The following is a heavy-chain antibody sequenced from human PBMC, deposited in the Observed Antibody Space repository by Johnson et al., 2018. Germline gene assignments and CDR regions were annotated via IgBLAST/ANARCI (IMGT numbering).Heavy chain of an antibody. CDR3: ARGDFVDAFDV. Sequence: VQLVQSGGGVVQPGRSLRLSCAASGFTFSSYDMHWVRQATGKGLEWVSAIGTAGDTYYPGSVKGRFTISRENAKNSLYLQMNSLGAGDTAVYYCARGDFVDAFDVWGQGTMVTVSS. J-gene: IGHJ3*01. V-gene: IGHV3-13*01. CDR1: GFTFSSYD. D-gene: IGHD2-21*02. CDR2: IGTAGDT.